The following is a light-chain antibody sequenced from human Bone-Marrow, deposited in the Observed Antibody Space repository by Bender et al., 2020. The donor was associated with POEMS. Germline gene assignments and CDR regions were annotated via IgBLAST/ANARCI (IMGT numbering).Light chain of an antibody. CDR3: AAWDDSLSGFEV. CDR1: DSNFGGNN. V-gene: IGLV1-47*01. Sequence: QSVLTQPPSASGTPGQSVIISCSGTDSNFGGNNVNWYQQLPGTAPKLLIYRNNQRPSGVPDRFSGSKSDTSASLAISGLRSEDEADYYCAAWDDSLSGFEVFGGGTKLTVL. CDR2: RNN. J-gene: IGLJ3*02.